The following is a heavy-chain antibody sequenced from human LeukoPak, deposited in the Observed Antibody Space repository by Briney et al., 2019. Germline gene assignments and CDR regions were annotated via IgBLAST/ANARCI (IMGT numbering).Heavy chain of an antibody. CDR1: GDPISGYSNYK. CDR3: AREYSAFDY. Sequence: SETLSLTCSVSGDPISGYSNYKWTWIRQPPGKGLEWIGYIYYHGGTNYNPSLQSRVTFSVDTSKNQFSLKLTSVTAADTAVYYCAREYSAFDYWGQGTLVTVSS. V-gene: IGHV4-61*01. CDR2: IYYHGGT. D-gene: IGHD6-13*01. J-gene: IGHJ4*02.